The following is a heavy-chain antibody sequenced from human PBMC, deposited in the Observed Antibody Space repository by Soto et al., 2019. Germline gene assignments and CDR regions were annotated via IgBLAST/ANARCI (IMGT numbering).Heavy chain of an antibody. V-gene: IGHV1-18*01. CDR3: ARVGIRTTMVRGVIAHYYGMDV. J-gene: IGHJ6*02. Sequence: GASVKVSCKASGYTFTSYAMHWVRQAPGQRLEWMGWISAYNGNTNYAQKLQGRVTMTTDTSTSTAYMELRSLRSDDTAVYYCARVGIRTTMVRGVIAHYYGMDVWGQGTTVTVSS. D-gene: IGHD3-10*01. CDR2: ISAYNGNT. CDR1: GYTFTSYA.